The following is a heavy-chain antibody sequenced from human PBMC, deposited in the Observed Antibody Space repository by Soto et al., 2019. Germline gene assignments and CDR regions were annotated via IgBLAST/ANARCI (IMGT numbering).Heavy chain of an antibody. CDR2: IYYSGST. V-gene: IGHV4-59*01. J-gene: IGHJ4*02. D-gene: IGHD2-2*02. CDR3: ARVRPAAIDY. CDR1: GGSISSYY. Sequence: SETLSLTCTVSGGSISSYYWTWIRQPPGKGLELIGYIYYSGSTNYNPSLKSRVTISVDTSKNQFSLKLSSVTAADTAVYYCARVRPAAIDYWGQGTLVTVS.